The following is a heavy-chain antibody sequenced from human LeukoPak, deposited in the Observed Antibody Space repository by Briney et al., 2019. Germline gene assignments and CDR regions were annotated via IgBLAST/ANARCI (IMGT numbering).Heavy chain of an antibody. V-gene: IGHV1-2*02. J-gene: IGHJ6*03. Sequence: ASVKVSCKASGYTFTGYYMHWVRQAPGQGLEWMGWINPNSGGTNYAQKFQGRVTMTRDTSISTAYMELSRLRSDDTAVYYCASTGKDYYYYYYMDVWGKGTTVTVSS. CDR2: INPNSGGT. CDR3: ASTGKDYYYYYYMDV. CDR1: GYTFTGYY.